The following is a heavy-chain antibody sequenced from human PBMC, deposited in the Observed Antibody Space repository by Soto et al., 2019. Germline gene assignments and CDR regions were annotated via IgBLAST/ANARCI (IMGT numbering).Heavy chain of an antibody. D-gene: IGHD3-16*01. CDR1: GVSISDTSYY. V-gene: IGHV4-39*01. Sequence: SQTLSLTCPVSGVSISDTSYYCGWIRQPPGKRLEWIGSIYYSGNTYYNPSLKSRLTISVDSSKNQFSLNMTSVTAAGTAVYYCARHGSFWGQGTLVTVS. CDR3: ARHGSF. J-gene: IGHJ4*02. CDR2: IYYSGNT.